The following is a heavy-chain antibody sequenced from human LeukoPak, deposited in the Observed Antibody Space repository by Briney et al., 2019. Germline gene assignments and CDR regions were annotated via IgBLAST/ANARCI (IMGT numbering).Heavy chain of an antibody. CDR2: ISPTGEGT. CDR3: AKDSVSTVTTNYFDY. Sequence: GGSLRLSCAASGFASSNTGMTWVRQAPGRGLEWVSTISPTGEGTHYADSVKGRFTISRDNSKNTLSLEMNSLRAEDTAVYYCAKDSVSTVTTNYFDYWGQGTLVTVSS. D-gene: IGHD4-17*01. J-gene: IGHJ4*02. V-gene: IGHV3-23*01. CDR1: GFASSNTG.